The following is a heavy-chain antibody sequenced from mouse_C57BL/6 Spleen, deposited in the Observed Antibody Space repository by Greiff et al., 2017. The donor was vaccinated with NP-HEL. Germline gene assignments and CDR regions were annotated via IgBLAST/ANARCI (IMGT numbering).Heavy chain of an antibody. CDR1: GYAFGSSW. V-gene: IGHV1-82*01. Sequence: QVQLQQSGPELVKPGASVKISCKASGYAFGSSWMNWVKQRPGKGLEWIGRIYPGDGDTNYNGKFKGKATLTADKSSSTAYMQLSSLTSEDSAVYFCARARNYFDYWGQGTTLTVSS. CDR3: ARARNYFDY. CDR2: IYPGDGDT. J-gene: IGHJ2*01.